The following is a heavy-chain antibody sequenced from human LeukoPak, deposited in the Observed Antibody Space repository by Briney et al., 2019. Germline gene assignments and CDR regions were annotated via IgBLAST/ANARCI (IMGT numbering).Heavy chain of an antibody. CDR2: IWYDGSNK. J-gene: IGHJ3*02. V-gene: IGHV3-33*01. D-gene: IGHD6-13*01. CDR3: ARDLRSSSWFSGAFDI. Sequence: PGGSLRLSCAASGFTFSSYGMHWVRQAPGKGLEWVAVIWYDGSNKYYGDSVKGRFTISRDNSKNTLYLQMNSLRAEDTAVYYCARDLRSSSWFSGAFDIWGQGTMVTVSS. CDR1: GFTFSSYG.